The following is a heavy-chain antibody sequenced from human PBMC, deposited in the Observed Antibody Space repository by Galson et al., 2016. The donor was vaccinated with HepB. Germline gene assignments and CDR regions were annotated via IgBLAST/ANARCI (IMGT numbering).Heavy chain of an antibody. D-gene: IGHD4-17*01. CDR1: GGSVSSASYF. J-gene: IGHJ6*03. V-gene: IGHV4-39*07. CDR2: INHSGST. Sequence: SDTLSLTCTVSGGSVSSASYFWSWIRQPPGKGLEWIGEINHSGSTNYIPSPKSRVTISVDTSKNQFSLKLSSVTAADTAVYYCARGDNPDYGDYASAYSYMDVWGKGTTVTVSS. CDR3: ARGDNPDYGDYASAYSYMDV.